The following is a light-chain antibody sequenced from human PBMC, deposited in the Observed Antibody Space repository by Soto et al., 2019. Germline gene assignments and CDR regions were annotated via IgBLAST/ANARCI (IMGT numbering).Light chain of an antibody. CDR1: SSDVGGYNY. J-gene: IGLJ2*01. CDR2: DVS. CDR3: CSYAGSYTP. Sequence: QSVLTQPRSVSGSPGQSVTISCTGTSSDVGGYNYVSWYQQHPGKAPKLMIYDVSKRPSGVPDRFSGSKSGNTASLTISGLQAEDEADYYCCSYAGSYTPFGGGTKVTFL. V-gene: IGLV2-11*01.